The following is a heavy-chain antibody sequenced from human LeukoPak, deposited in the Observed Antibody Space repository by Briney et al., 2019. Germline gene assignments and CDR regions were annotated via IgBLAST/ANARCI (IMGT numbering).Heavy chain of an antibody. CDR1: GYTFTNYY. J-gene: IGHJ3*02. D-gene: IGHD5-24*01. CDR3: ARIRDGYNDAYDI. CDR2: INPGGDNT. V-gene: IGHV1-46*01. Sequence: ASVKVSYKASGYTFTNYYIHWVRQAPGQGLEWMGLINPGGDNTDYAQNFQGRVTMTRDTSTSTVYMGLSSLRSEDTAVYYCARIRDGYNDAYDIWGQGTMVTVAS.